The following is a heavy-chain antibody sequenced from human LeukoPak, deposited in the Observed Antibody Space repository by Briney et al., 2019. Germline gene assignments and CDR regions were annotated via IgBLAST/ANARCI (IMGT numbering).Heavy chain of an antibody. J-gene: IGHJ6*02. D-gene: IGHD3-3*01. CDR3: ARGHAYDFWSGYYVQYGMDV. CDR1: GGSISSGGYY. CDR2: IYYSGST. V-gene: IGHV4-61*08. Sequence: SETLSLTCTVSGGSISSGGYYWSWIRQHPGKGLEWIVYIYYSGSTNYNPSLKSRVTISVDTSKNQFSLKLSSVTAADTAVYYCARGHAYDFWSGYYVQYGMDVWGQGTTVTVSS.